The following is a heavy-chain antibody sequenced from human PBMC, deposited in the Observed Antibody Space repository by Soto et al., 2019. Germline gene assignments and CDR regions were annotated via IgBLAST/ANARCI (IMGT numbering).Heavy chain of an antibody. CDR1: GGSISSGGYY. J-gene: IGHJ6*02. CDR2: IYYSGST. CDR3: ARDGAGGSNYGMDV. V-gene: IGHV4-31*03. Sequence: QVQLQESGPGLVKPSQTLSLTCTVSGGSISSGGYYWSWIRQHPGKGLEWIGYIYYSGSTYYNPSLKSRVTISVDTSKNQFSLKLSSVTAADTAEYYCARDGAGGSNYGMDVWGQGTTVTVSS. D-gene: IGHD2-15*01.